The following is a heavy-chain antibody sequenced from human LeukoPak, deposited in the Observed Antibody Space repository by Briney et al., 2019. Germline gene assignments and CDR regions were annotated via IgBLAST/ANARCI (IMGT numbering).Heavy chain of an antibody. V-gene: IGHV4-59*08. J-gene: IGHJ6*03. Sequence: MSSETLSLTCTVSGGSISSYYWSWIRQPPGKGLEWIGYIYYSGSTNYNPSLKSRVTISVDTSKNQFSLKLSSVTAADTAVYYCARHGLMITFGGVIVTSPYYMDVWGKGTTVTISS. CDR2: IYYSGST. CDR1: GGSISSYY. D-gene: IGHD3-16*02. CDR3: ARHGLMITFGGVIVTSPYYMDV.